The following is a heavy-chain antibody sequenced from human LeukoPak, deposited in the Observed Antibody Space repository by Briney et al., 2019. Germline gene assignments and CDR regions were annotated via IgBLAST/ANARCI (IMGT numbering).Heavy chain of an antibody. Sequence: GGSLRLSCVASGFTFSSYAMSWVRQAPGKGLEWVSCVSTSGGTTYSADSVEGRFTISRDNSKNTLYLQMNSLRAEDTAVFYCARSSRRVGAATPHYYYFYMDVWGKGTTVTVSS. CDR2: VSTSGGTT. V-gene: IGHV3-23*01. CDR3: ARSSRRVGAATPHYYYFYMDV. D-gene: IGHD1-26*01. CDR1: GFTFSSYA. J-gene: IGHJ6*03.